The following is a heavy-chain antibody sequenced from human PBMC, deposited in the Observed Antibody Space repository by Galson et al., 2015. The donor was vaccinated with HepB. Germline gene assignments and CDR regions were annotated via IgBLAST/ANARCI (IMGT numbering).Heavy chain of an antibody. Sequence: SLRLSCAASGLNFRNHVMTWVRQAPGKGLEWVASLCGSGAITYYADAVKGRCTIFRDNFNNRIFLQMKRLRVEDTALYYCAKASVSGHYVPTYADSWGQGTLVTVSS. CDR2: LCGSGAIT. J-gene: IGHJ5*02. CDR3: AKASVSGHYVPTYADS. V-gene: IGHV3-23*01. D-gene: IGHD3-16*01. CDR1: GLNFRNHV.